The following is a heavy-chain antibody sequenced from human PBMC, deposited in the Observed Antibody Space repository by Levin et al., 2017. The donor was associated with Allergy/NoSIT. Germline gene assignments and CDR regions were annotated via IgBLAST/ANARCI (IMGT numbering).Heavy chain of an antibody. CDR2: INSNSGGT. V-gene: IGHV1-2*02. D-gene: IGHD4-17*01. CDR1: GYTFTGYY. CDR3: ARAPRADYGDSLYYFDY. Sequence: ASVKVSCKASGYTFTGYYMHWVRQAPGQGLEWMGWINSNSGGTNYAQKFHGRVTMTRDTSIGTAYMELSRLRSDDTAVYYCARAPRADYGDSLYYFDYWGQGTLVTVSS. J-gene: IGHJ4*02.